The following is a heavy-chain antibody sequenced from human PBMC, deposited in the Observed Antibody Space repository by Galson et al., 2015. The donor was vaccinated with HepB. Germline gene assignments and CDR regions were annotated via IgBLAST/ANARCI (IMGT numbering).Heavy chain of an antibody. D-gene: IGHD6-13*01. CDR3: ARRYSSSWGFDY. Sequence: QSGAEVKQPGESLKISCKGSGYTFSDYWIAWVRQMPGKGLEWMGIIYPGDSDTRYSPSFQGQVTISADKSISAAYLQWSSLKASDTAMYYCARRYSSSWGFDYWGQGTLVTVSS. CDR2: IYPGDSDT. J-gene: IGHJ4*02. CDR1: GYTFSDYW. V-gene: IGHV5-51*01.